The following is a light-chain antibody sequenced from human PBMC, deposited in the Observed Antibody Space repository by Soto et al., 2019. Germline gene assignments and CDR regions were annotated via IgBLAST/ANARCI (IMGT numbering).Light chain of an antibody. J-gene: IGLJ2*01. V-gene: IGLV1-44*01. CDR3: AAGDVSLVV. CDR2: SDN. Sequence: QSVLTQPPSASGTPGQRVTISCSGSSSNIGTNTVIWYQQLPGAAPKLLIYSDNQRPSGVPDRFSGSKSGTSASLAISGLQSEDEADYYCAAGDVSLVVFGGGTKPTVL. CDR1: SSNIGTNT.